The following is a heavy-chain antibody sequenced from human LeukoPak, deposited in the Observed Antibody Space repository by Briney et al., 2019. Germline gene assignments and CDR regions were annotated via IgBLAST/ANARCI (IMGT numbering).Heavy chain of an antibody. CDR1: GFTFSSYA. D-gene: IGHD3-10*01. CDR3: ARDRVLHTWFGEALPYYYYGMDV. J-gene: IGHJ6*02. V-gene: IGHV3-21*01. CDR2: ISSSSSYI. Sequence: GGSLRLSCAASGFTFSSYAMHWVRQAPGKGLEWVSSISSSSSYIYYADSVKGRFTISRDNAKNSLYLQMNSLRAEDTAVYYCARDRVLHTWFGEALPYYYYGMDVWGQGTTVTVSS.